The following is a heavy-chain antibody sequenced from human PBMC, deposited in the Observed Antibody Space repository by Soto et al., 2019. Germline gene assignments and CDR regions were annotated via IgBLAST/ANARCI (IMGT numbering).Heavy chain of an antibody. D-gene: IGHD2-2*01. Sequence: SETLSLTCTVSGGSISSYDCNWIRKHPGKGLEWIGYMYYSGSSNYNPALKSRVTISVDPSKNQFSLKLSSVTAADTAVYYCAIDPQIVVVPAAPDSYYYYGMDFWGQGTTVTVSS. V-gene: IGHV4-59*01. CDR2: MYYSGSS. J-gene: IGHJ6*02. CDR1: GGSISSYD. CDR3: AIDPQIVVVPAAPDSYYYYGMDF.